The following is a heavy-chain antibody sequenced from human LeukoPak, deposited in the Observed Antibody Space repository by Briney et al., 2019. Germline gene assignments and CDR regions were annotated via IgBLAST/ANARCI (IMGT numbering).Heavy chain of an antibody. Sequence: GESLKISCKGSGYSFTSYWIGWVRQMPGKGLEWMGIIYPGDSDTRYSPSCQGQVTISADKSICTACLQWSSLEASDTAMYYCARSGAGYIEYNDYEGWGQGTLVTVSS. CDR1: GYSFTSYW. CDR2: IYPGDSDT. D-gene: IGHD5-12*01. V-gene: IGHV5-51*01. J-gene: IGHJ4*02. CDR3: ARSGAGYIEYNDYEG.